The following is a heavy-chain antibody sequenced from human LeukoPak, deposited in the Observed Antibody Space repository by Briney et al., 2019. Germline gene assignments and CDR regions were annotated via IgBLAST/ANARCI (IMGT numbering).Heavy chain of an antibody. J-gene: IGHJ5*02. Sequence: ASVKVSCKASGYTFTGYYMHWVRQAPGQGLEWMGWINPNSGGTNYAQKFQGRVTMTRDTSISTAYMELSRLRSDDTAVYYCARDGGIVVVPAGNWFDPWGQGTLVTVSS. CDR1: GYTFTGYY. V-gene: IGHV1-2*02. CDR3: ARDGGIVVVPAGNWFDP. CDR2: INPNSGGT. D-gene: IGHD2-2*01.